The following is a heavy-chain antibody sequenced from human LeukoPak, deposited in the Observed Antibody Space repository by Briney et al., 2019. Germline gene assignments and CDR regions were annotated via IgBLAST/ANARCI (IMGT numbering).Heavy chain of an antibody. D-gene: IGHD2-8*02. CDR2: ISAYNGNT. CDR3: ARPSLLAGYFDY. V-gene: IGHV1-18*01. J-gene: IGHJ4*02. Sequence: ASVKVSCKASGYTFTSYGISWVRQAPGQGLEWMGWISAYNGNTNYAQKLQGRVTKTTDTSTSTAYMELRSLRSDDTAVYYCARPSLLAGYFDYWGQGTLVTVSS. CDR1: GYTFTSYG.